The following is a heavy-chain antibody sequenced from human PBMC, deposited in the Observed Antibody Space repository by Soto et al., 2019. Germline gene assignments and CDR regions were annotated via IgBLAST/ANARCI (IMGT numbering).Heavy chain of an antibody. CDR3: ARDSIPYYYYYGMDV. Sequence: LRLSCPASGFTFSSYGMHWVRQAPGKGLEWVAVIWYDGSNKYYADSVKGRFTISRDNSKNTLYLQMNSLRAEDTAVYDCARDSIPYYYYYGMDVWGQGTTVTVSS. J-gene: IGHJ6*02. CDR2: IWYDGSNK. V-gene: IGHV3-33*01. CDR1: GFTFSSYG.